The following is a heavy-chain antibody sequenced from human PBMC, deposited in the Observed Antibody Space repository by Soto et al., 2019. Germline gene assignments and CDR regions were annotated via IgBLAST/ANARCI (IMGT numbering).Heavy chain of an antibody. Sequence: SETLSLTCTVSGGSISSYYWSWIRQPPGKGMEWIGYIYYSGSTNYNPSLKSRVTISVDTSKNQFSLKLSSATPTDTATYYCARILTGLQFDPWGQGTLVTVSS. V-gene: IGHV4-59*01. J-gene: IGHJ5*02. CDR1: GGSISSYY. CDR2: IYYSGST. D-gene: IGHD3-9*01. CDR3: ARILTGLQFDP.